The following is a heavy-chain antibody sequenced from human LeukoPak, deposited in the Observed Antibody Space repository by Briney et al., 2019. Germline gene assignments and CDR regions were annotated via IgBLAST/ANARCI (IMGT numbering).Heavy chain of an antibody. J-gene: IGHJ4*02. CDR1: GFSFSSHA. V-gene: IGHV3-23*01. CDR3: ASRATMITFGGVIVIV. CDR2: IDTSGGST. D-gene: IGHD3-16*02. Sequence: PGGSLRLSCAASGFSFSSHAMCWVRQAPGKGLEWVSSIDTSGGSTYYADSVQGRFTISRDNSKNTLYLQMNSLRAEDTAVYYCASRATMITFGGVIVIVWGQGTLVTVSS.